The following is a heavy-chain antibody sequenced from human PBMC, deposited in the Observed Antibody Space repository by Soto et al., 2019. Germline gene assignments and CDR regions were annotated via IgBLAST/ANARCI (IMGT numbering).Heavy chain of an antibody. CDR3: ARDKITGLFDY. J-gene: IGHJ4*02. CDR2: ISTYNDNT. V-gene: IGHV1-18*01. Sequence: ASVKVSCKASGYTFTSHRISWVRQAPGQGLEWMGWISTYNDNTNYAQKLQGRVTMTTDTSTSTAYMELRSLRSDDTAVYYCARDKITGLFDYWGQGTLVTVSS. CDR1: GYTFTSHR. D-gene: IGHD2-8*02.